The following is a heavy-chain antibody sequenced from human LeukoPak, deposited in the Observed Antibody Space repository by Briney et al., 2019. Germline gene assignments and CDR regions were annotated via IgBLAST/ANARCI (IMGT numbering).Heavy chain of an antibody. Sequence: SETLSLTCTVSGGSISSSSYYWGWIRQPPGKGLEWIGSIYYSGSTYYNPSLKSRVTISVDMSKNQFSLKLSSVTAADTAVYYCATSIAVAGTLPDYWGQGTLVTVSS. D-gene: IGHD6-19*01. V-gene: IGHV4-39*01. CDR3: ATSIAVAGTLPDY. CDR2: IYYSGST. J-gene: IGHJ4*02. CDR1: GGSISSSSYY.